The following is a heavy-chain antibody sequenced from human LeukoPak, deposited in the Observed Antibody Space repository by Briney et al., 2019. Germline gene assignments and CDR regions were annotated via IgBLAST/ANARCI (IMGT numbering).Heavy chain of an antibody. V-gene: IGHV4-39*07. Sequence: SETLSLTCTVSGGSLSSSSYYWGWIRQPPGTGLEWIGSIYYSGSTYYNPSLKSRVTISVDTSKNQFSLKLSSVTAADTAVYYCARDGGSSSSMSAVWYYYYYMDVWGKGTTVTVSS. J-gene: IGHJ6*03. CDR1: GGSLSSSSYY. CDR3: ARDGGSSSSMSAVWYYYYYMDV. D-gene: IGHD6-6*01. CDR2: IYYSGST.